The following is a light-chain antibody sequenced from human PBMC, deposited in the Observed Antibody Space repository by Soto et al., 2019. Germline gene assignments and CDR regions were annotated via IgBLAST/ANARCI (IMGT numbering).Light chain of an antibody. Sequence: QSVLTQSPSASGTPGQRVTISCSGSSSNIGGNTVSWFHHLPGTAPKVLIYADDQRPSGVPDRFSGSKSGTSASLAISRLQSEDEGAYYCAAWDDSLSGHVVFGGGTKLTVL. CDR3: AAWDDSLSGHVV. J-gene: IGLJ2*01. V-gene: IGLV1-44*01. CDR2: ADD. CDR1: SSNIGGNT.